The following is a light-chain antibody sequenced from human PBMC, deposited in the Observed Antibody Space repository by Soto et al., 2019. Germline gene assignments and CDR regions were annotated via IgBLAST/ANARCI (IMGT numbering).Light chain of an antibody. V-gene: IGLV2-23*01. CDR1: SSDVGSYNL. CDR2: EDT. J-gene: IGLJ1*01. Sequence: QSALTQPASVSGSPGQSITISCTGTSSDVGSYNLVSWYQQHPGKAPKLMIYEDTKRPSGVSNRFSGSKSGNMASLTISGLQAEDEAHYYCCSYAGSSTYVFGTGTKVTVL. CDR3: CSYAGSSTYV.